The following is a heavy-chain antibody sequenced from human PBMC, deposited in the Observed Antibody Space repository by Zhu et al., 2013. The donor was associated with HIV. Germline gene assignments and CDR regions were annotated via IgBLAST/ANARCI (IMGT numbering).Heavy chain of an antibody. V-gene: IGHV1-2*02. Sequence: QVQLVQSGAELKHPGASVKVSCKASGDTLRPNYMHWVRQAPGQGLEWMGWIIPQSGDAIYAQKFQGRVTMTRDTSISTAYMELSRLRSDDTAVYYCARGYYDSSGYPDAFDIWGQGTMVTVSS. D-gene: IGHD3-22*01. J-gene: IGHJ3*02. CDR2: IIPQSGDA. CDR1: GDTLRPNY. CDR3: ARGYYDSSGYPDAFDI.